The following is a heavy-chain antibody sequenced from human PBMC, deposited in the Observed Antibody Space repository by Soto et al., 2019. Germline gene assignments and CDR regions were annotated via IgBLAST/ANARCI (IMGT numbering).Heavy chain of an antibody. J-gene: IGHJ4*02. CDR1: GGSISSSNW. CDR3: ARCIAASGPIDY. CDR2: IYHSGST. V-gene: IGHV4-4*02. Sequence: QVQLQESGPGLVKPSGTLSITCAVSGGSISSSNWRSWVRQPPGQVLEWIGEIYHSGSTNYNPSLRSLVTISLDKSKNQFSLKLSSLTAADTAVYYCARCIAASGPIDYGGKGTLVTVSS. D-gene: IGHD6-13*01.